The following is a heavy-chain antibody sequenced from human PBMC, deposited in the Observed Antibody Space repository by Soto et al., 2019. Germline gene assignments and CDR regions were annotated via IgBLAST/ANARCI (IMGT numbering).Heavy chain of an antibody. CDR3: ARLGDHYYDSRGTTQRGDFDY. D-gene: IGHD3-22*01. V-gene: IGHV1-69*02. Sequence: QVQLVQAGAEVTKPGSSVKVSCKASGGTFSSYTISWVRQAPGQVLEWMGRIIPILGIANYAQKFQGRVTITADKSTSTAYMELSSLRSEDTDVYYCARLGDHYYDSRGTTQRGDFDYWGQGTLVTVSS. CDR1: GGTFSSYT. CDR2: IIPILGIA. J-gene: IGHJ4*02.